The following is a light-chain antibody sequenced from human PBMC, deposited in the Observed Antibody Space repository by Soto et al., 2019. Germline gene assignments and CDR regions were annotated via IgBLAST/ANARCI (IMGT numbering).Light chain of an antibody. Sequence: QSALTQPASVSGSPGQSITISCTGTSGDVGAYNHVSWYQQHPGKAPKLMIYDVTNRPSGVSDRFSGSKSGNTASLTISGLQAEDEADYYCSSYTNSNNGAVVFGGGTKLTVL. V-gene: IGLV2-14*01. CDR2: DVT. CDR1: SGDVGAYNH. CDR3: SSYTNSNNGAVV. J-gene: IGLJ2*01.